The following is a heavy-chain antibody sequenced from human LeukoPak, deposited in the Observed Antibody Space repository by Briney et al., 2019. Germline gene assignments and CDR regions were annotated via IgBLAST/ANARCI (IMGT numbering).Heavy chain of an antibody. CDR1: GGSISSYY. Sequence: SETLSLTCTVSGGSISSYYWSWIRQPPGKGLEWIGYIYYSGSTNYNPSLKSRVTISVDTSKNQFSLKLSSVTAADTAVYYCAMVSGYDWTYFDYWGQGTLVTVSS. V-gene: IGHV4-59*01. D-gene: IGHD5-12*01. CDR3: AMVSGYDWTYFDY. J-gene: IGHJ4*02. CDR2: IYYSGST.